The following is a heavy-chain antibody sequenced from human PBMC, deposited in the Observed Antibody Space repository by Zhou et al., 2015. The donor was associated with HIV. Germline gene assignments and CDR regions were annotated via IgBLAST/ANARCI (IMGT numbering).Heavy chain of an antibody. V-gene: IGHV3-15*02. D-gene: IGHD1-1*01. CDR1: GLSNFGIVW. Sequence: VHLVESGGALVKPGGSLRLSCAASGLSNFGIVWMNWIRQAPGKPPEWVGRIKSRLAGGATDYDTSVEGRFTISRDDSSQMLYLQMDSLRTEDTAVYYCTLILRGTPDDPYIDYWGQGTLVTVSP. J-gene: IGHJ4*02. CDR2: IKSRLAGGAT. CDR3: TLILRGTPDDPYIDY.